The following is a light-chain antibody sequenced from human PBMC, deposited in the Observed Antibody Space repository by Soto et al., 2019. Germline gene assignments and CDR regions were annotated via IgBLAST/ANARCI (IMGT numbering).Light chain of an antibody. CDR1: ESVSSK. CDR2: GAS. V-gene: IGKV3-20*01. J-gene: IGKJ1*01. CDR3: QQYGSSGT. Sequence: EIVLTQSPGTLSLSPGERATLSCRASESVSSKLVWYQKKPGQAPRLLIYGASSRATGIPDRFSGSGSGTDFTLTISRLEPEDFAVYYCQQYGSSGTFGQGTKVDIK.